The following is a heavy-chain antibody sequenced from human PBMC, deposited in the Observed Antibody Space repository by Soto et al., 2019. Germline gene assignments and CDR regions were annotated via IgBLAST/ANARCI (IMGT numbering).Heavy chain of an antibody. CDR2: IFYGGNT. CDR1: DGSITSSNNF. J-gene: IGHJ4*02. V-gene: IGHV4-39*01. Sequence: SETLSLTCTVSDGSITSSNNFWGWLRQPPGKGLEWIGTIFYGGNTYYNSSLKSRVTMSVDTSKNQFSMRLSSVTAADTAVYFCARRFYFEYGDYLDTFNSWTQGTWVPVSS. D-gene: IGHD3-9*01. CDR3: ARRFYFEYGDYLDTFNS.